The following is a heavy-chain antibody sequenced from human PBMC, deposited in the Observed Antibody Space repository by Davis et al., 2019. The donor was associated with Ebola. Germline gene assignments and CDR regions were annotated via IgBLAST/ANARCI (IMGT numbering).Heavy chain of an antibody. D-gene: IGHD1-14*01. CDR3: ARGPYKQSVY. CDR2: INTNTGNP. V-gene: IGHV7-4-1*02. J-gene: IGHJ4*02. Sequence: AASVKVSCKASGYTFNTYAINWVRQAPGQGLEWMGWINTNTGNPTYAQGFTGRFVFSLDTSVSTAYLQISSLKAEDTAVYYCARGPYKQSVYWGQGTLVTVST. CDR1: GYTFNTYA.